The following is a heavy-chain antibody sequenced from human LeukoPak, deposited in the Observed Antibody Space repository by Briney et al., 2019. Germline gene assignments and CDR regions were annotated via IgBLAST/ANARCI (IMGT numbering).Heavy chain of an antibody. CDR1: AFTFSSYA. CDR2: ISYDGSNK. V-gene: IGHV3-30-3*01. J-gene: IGHJ6*02. Sequence: GGSLRLSCAASAFTFSSYAMHWVRQAPGKGLEWVAVISYDGSNKYYADSVKGRFTISRDNSKNTLYLQMNSLRAEDTAVYYCARDGAVVVPAAISGLMDVWGQGTTVTVSS. CDR3: ARDGAVVVPAAISGLMDV. D-gene: IGHD2-2*01.